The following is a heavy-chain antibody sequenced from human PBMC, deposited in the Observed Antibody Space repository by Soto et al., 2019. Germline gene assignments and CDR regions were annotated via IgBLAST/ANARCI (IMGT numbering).Heavy chain of an antibody. CDR1: GYLFVNYG. CDR2: ISPYTGNT. D-gene: IGHD3-16*01. V-gene: IGHV1-18*01. J-gene: IGHJ6*02. Sequence: QVQLVQSGDEVKKPGASVKVSCKAFGYLFVNYGIACVRQAPGQGLEWMGWISPYTGNTHSATKVQGRLTMTTDTSTSTAYMDLGSLTSDDTAVYYCGMVDNYVTPTPQDVWGQGTTVTVSS. CDR3: GMVDNYVTPTPQDV.